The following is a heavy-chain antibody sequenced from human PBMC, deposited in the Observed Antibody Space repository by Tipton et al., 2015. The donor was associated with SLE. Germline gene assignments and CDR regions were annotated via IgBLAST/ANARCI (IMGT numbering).Heavy chain of an antibody. V-gene: IGHV4-59*11. Sequence: TLSLTCTVSGGSISSHYWSWIRQPPGKGLEWIGDIYYSGSTNSNPSLKSRVTISVDTSKNQFSQKLSSVTAADTAVYYCARVSESGCYYFDYWGQGTLVTVSS. CDR3: ARVSESGCYYFDY. CDR2: IYYSGST. CDR1: GGSISSHY. D-gene: IGHD6-19*01. J-gene: IGHJ4*02.